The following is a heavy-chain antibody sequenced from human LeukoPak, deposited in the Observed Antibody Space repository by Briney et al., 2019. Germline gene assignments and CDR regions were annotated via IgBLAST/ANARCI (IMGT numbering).Heavy chain of an antibody. CDR2: ISSSSSTI. CDR3: ARALSGSRAEYFQH. CDR1: GLSFREYW. D-gene: IGHD3-10*01. Sequence: GGSLRLSCAASGLSFREYWMSWVRQAPGKGLEWVSYISSSSSTIYYADSVKGRFTISRDNAKNSLYLQMNSLRAEDTAVYYCARALSGSRAEYFQHWGQGTLVTVSS. V-gene: IGHV3-48*01. J-gene: IGHJ1*01.